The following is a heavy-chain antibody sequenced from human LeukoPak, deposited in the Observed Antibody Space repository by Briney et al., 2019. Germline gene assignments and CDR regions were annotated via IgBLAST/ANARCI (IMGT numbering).Heavy chain of an antibody. D-gene: IGHD3-22*01. Sequence: SETLSLTCTVSGGSISSYYWTWIRQPPGKGLEWIGYIYYSGSTSYNPSLKSRVTISIDTSKNQFSLKLSSVTAADTAVDYCASSYGESSGYIPWAFWGQGTMVTVSS. CDR1: GGSISSYY. CDR3: ASSYGESSGYIPWAF. J-gene: IGHJ3*01. V-gene: IGHV4-59*01. CDR2: IYYSGST.